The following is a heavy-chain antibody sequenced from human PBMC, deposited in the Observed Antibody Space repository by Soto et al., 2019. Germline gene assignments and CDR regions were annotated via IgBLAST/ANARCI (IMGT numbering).Heavy chain of an antibody. CDR2: IHYSGST. CDR3: ARHLGYYDSSGYRAFDI. CDR1: GCSNSRDY. Sequence: SETLSLTLPVSGCSNSRDYWRWIPQPPGKGLEWIGYIHYSGSTNYNPSLKSRVTISVDTSKNQFSLKLSSVTAADTAVYYCARHLGYYDSSGYRAFDIWGQGTMVT. J-gene: IGHJ3*02. D-gene: IGHD3-22*01. V-gene: IGHV4-59*08.